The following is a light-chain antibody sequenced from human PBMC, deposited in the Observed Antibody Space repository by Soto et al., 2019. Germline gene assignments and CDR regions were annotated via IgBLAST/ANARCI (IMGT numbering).Light chain of an antibody. J-gene: IGKJ1*01. CDR1: QTLSSSY. V-gene: IGKV3-20*01. CDR3: QQYGRSPPRT. CDR2: AAS. Sequence: EIVLTQSPGTLSLSPGERATLSCRASQTLSSSYLAWYQQKPGQAPRLLIYAASNRATGIPDRFSGSGSGTDFTLTISRLEPEDFAVYYCQQYGRSPPRTFGQGTKVEIK.